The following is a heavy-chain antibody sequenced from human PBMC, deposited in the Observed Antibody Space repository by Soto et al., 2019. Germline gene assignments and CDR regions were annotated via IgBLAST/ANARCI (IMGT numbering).Heavy chain of an antibody. V-gene: IGHV3-23*01. CDR2: ISGSGGST. J-gene: IGHJ6*03. CDR1: GFTFSSYA. Sequence: EVQLLESGGGLVQPGGSLRLSCAASGFTFSSYAMSWVRQAPGKGLEWVSAISGSGGSTYYADSVKGRFTISRDNSKNKLYLQMNSLRAEDTAVYYCAKRAGYCSGGSCQYYYYMDVWGKGTTVTVSS. CDR3: AKRAGYCSGGSCQYYYYMDV. D-gene: IGHD2-15*01.